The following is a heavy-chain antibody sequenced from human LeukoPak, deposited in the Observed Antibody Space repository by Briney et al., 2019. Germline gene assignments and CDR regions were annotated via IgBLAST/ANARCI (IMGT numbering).Heavy chain of an antibody. CDR1: GFTFSSYT. CDR3: ARALRLGTVTYFAGDY. J-gene: IGHJ4*02. Sequence: GGSLRLSCVASGFTFSSYTMHWVRRAPGKGLEWVAVTSNDGTNKFYGDPVKGRFTISRDNSKNTLFVQMDSLRPEDTAVYFCARALRLGTVTYFAGDYWGQGTLVTVSS. CDR2: TSNDGTNK. V-gene: IGHV3-30*04. D-gene: IGHD2/OR15-2a*01.